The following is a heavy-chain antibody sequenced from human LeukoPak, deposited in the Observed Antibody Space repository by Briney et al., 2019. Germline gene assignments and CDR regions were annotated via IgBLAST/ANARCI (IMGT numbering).Heavy chain of an antibody. V-gene: IGHV4-59*08. CDR2: IYYSGST. Sequence: SETLSLTCTVSGDPINSYYWNWIRQPPGKGLEWIGYIYYSGSTHYNPSLKSRVTISVDTSKNQFSLKLSSVTAADTAVYYCARRTLGTYYFDYWGQGTLVTVSS. CDR1: GDPINSYY. D-gene: IGHD1-14*01. J-gene: IGHJ4*02. CDR3: ARRTLGTYYFDY.